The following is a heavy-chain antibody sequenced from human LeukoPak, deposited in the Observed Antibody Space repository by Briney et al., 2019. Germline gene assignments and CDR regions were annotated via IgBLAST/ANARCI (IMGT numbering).Heavy chain of an antibody. Sequence: PGRSLRLSCAASGFTFSSYAVHWVRQAPGKGLEWVAVISYDGSNKYYADSVKGRFTISRDNSKNTLYLQMNSLRGEDTAVYYCARATGEVPGDWGQGTLVSVSS. CDR2: ISYDGSNK. V-gene: IGHV3-30*01. D-gene: IGHD1-26*01. J-gene: IGHJ4*02. CDR3: ARATGEVPGD. CDR1: GFTFSSYA.